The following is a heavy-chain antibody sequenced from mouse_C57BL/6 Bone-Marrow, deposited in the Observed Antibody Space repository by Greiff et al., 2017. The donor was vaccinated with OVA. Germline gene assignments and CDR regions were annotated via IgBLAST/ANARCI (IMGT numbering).Heavy chain of an antibody. Sequence: QVQLKESGPGILQPSQTLSLTCSFSGFSLSTFGMGVGWIRQPSGKGLEWLAHIWWDDDKYYNPALKSRLTISKDTSKNQVFLKIANVDTADTATYYCARRPYYGSSYWYFDVWGTGTTVTVSS. CDR3: ARRPYYGSSYWYFDV. CDR1: GFSLSTFGMG. J-gene: IGHJ1*03. D-gene: IGHD1-1*01. CDR2: IWWDDDK. V-gene: IGHV8-8*01.